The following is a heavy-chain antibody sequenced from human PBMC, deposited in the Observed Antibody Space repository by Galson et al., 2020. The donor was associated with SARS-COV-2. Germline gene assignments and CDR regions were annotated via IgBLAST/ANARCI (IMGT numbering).Heavy chain of an antibody. J-gene: IGHJ4*02. V-gene: IGHV4-31*03. D-gene: IGHD1-1*01. CDR2: IYYSGST. Sequence: SETLSLTCTVSGGSISSGGYYWSWIRQHPGKGLEWIGYIYYSGSTYYNPSPKCRVTISVDTSKNQFSLKLSSVTAADTAVYYCATTGLYTAEWDFDYWGQGTLVTVSS. CDR3: ATTGLYTAEWDFDY. CDR1: GGSISSGGYY.